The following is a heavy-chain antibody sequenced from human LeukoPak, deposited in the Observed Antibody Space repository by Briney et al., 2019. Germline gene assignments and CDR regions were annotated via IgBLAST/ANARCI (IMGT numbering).Heavy chain of an antibody. V-gene: IGHV4-4*07. J-gene: IGHJ4*02. CDR1: GGSISSYY. Sequence: SETLSLTCTVSGGSISSYYWSWIRQPAGKGLEWIGRIYTSGSTNYNPSLKSRVTMSVDTSKNLFSLKLSSVTAADTAVYYCAREQGPYYGSGSYYTLFDYWGQGTLVTVSS. CDR3: AREQGPYYGSGSYYTLFDY. D-gene: IGHD3-10*01. CDR2: IYTSGST.